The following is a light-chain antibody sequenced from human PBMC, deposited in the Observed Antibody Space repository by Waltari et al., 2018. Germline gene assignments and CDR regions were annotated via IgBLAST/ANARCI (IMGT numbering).Light chain of an antibody. CDR2: SND. CDR1: SSNIGGDT. V-gene: IGLV1-44*01. CDR3: AAWDDSLSGRV. J-gene: IGLJ3*02. Sequence: QSVLTQPPSASGTPGQRVTISCSGSSSNIGGDTVNWYQQLPGTAPKVLIYSNDRRPSVVPDRFSGSKSGTSASLTISGLQSEDEADYYCAAWDDSLSGRVFGGGTKLTVL.